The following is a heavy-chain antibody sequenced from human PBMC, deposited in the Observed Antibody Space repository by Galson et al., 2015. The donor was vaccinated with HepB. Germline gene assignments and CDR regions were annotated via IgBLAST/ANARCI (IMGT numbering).Heavy chain of an antibody. D-gene: IGHD4-23*01. CDR1: GFTVSSNY. Sequence: SLRLSCAASGFTVSSNYMSWVRQAPGKGLEWVSVIYSGGSTYYADSVKGRFTISRDNSKNTLYLQMNSLRAEDTAVYYCARDNYGGNYELHRPFYYGMDVWGQGTTVTVSS. CDR3: ARDNYGGNYELHRPFYYGMDV. CDR2: IYSGGST. J-gene: IGHJ6*02. V-gene: IGHV3-53*01.